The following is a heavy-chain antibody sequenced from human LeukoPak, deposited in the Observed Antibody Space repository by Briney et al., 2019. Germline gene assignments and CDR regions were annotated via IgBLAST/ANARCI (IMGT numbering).Heavy chain of an antibody. J-gene: IGHJ4*02. CDR2: ISSSSSTI. CDR1: GFTFSSYS. V-gene: IGHV3-48*01. D-gene: IGHD2-15*01. CDR3: ARSRAYCSGGSCYASFDY. Sequence: GGSLRLSCAASGFTFSSYSMNWVRQAPGKGLEWVSYISSSSSTIYYADSVKGRFTISRDNAKNSLYLQMNSLRAEDTAVYYCARSRAYCSGGSCYASFDYWGQGTLVTVSS.